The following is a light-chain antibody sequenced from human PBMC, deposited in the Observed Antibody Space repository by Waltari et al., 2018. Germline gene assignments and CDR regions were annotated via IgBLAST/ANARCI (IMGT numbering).Light chain of an antibody. CDR1: SSDVGSYNL. CDR3: CSYAGSSTFEV. CDR2: EGS. Sequence: LTQPASVSGSPGQSITISCTGTSSDVGSYNLVSWYQQHPGKAPKLMIYEGSKRPSGVSNRFSGSKSGNTASLRISGLQAEDEADYYCCSYAGSSTFEVFGGGTKLTVL. V-gene: IGLV2-23*03. J-gene: IGLJ2*01.